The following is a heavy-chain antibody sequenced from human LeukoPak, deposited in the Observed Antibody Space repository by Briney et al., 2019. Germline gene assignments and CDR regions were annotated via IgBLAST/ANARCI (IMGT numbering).Heavy chain of an antibody. CDR3: ARPSRAVAGSYYYYYMDV. CDR2: INTDGSST. V-gene: IGHV3-74*01. Sequence: PGGSLRLSCAASGLTFSDAWMTWVRQAPGKGLEWVSRINTDGSSTTYADSVKGRFTISRDNAKNTLYLQMNSLRAEDTAVYYCARPSRAVAGSYYYYYMDVWGRGTTVTVSS. D-gene: IGHD6-19*01. CDR1: GLTFSDAW. J-gene: IGHJ6*03.